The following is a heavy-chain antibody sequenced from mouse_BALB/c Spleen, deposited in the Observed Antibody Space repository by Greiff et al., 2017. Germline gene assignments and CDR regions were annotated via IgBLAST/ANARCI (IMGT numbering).Heavy chain of an antibody. Sequence: VQLQQSGAELVKPGASVKLSCTASGFNIKDTYMHWVKQRPEQGLEWIGRIDPANGNTKYDPKFQGKATITADTSSNTAYLQLSSLTSEDTAVYYCARVYGYYAMDYWGQGTSVTVSS. CDR1: GFNIKDTY. CDR2: IDPANGNT. CDR3: ARVYGYYAMDY. D-gene: IGHD1-1*02. V-gene: IGHV14-3*02. J-gene: IGHJ4*01.